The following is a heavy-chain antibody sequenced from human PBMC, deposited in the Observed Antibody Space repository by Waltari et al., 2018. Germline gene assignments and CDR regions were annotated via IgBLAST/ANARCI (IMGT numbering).Heavy chain of an antibody. Sequence: QVQLQESGPGLVKPSQTLSLTCTVSGGSISSGGYYWSWIRQHPGKGLEWIGYIYYSGGANNNPALKNRVTISVDTAKNQFSLKLSSVTAADTAVYYCAREGYCTNGVCYPGAFDIWGQGTMVTVSS. CDR1: GGSISSGGYY. V-gene: IGHV4-31*03. J-gene: IGHJ3*02. CDR3: AREGYCTNGVCYPGAFDI. D-gene: IGHD2-8*01. CDR2: IYYSGGA.